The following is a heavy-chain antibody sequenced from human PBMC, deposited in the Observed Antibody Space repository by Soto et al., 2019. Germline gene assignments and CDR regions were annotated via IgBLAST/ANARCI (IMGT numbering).Heavy chain of an antibody. D-gene: IGHD3-22*01. CDR1: GGTFSSYT. CDR2: IIPILGIA. V-gene: IGHV1-69*02. Sequence: ASVKVSCKASGGTFSSYTISWVRQAPGQGLEWMGRIIPILGIANYAQKFQGRVTITADKSTSTAYMELSSLRSEDTAVYYCARAPDDSSGYYHGSGLDYWGQGTLVTVSS. CDR3: ARAPDDSSGYYHGSGLDY. J-gene: IGHJ4*02.